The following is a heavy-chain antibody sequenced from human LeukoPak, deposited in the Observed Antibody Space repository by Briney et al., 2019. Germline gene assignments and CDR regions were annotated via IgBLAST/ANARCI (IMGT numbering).Heavy chain of an antibody. J-gene: IGHJ4*02. Sequence: GGSLRLSCAASGFTFSSYGMHWVRQAPGKGLEWVAVISYDGSNKYYADSVKGRFTISKDNAKNSLYLQMNSLRDEDTAVYYCARDPSYYYDSSGSDWGQGTLVTVSS. CDR2: ISYDGSNK. CDR3: ARDPSYYYDSSGSD. D-gene: IGHD3-22*01. V-gene: IGHV3-30*03. CDR1: GFTFSSYG.